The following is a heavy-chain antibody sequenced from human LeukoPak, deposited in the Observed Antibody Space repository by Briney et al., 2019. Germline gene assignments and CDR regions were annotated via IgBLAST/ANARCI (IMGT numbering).Heavy chain of an antibody. Sequence: PGGSLRLSCVASGFTFSGSIIHWVRQAPGKGLEWICRVKTKADNYATVSAASMNGRFTISRDDSKKTAFLEIISLKTEGTALYSCARHLEVAWQRLVEGPSNAFDIWGQGTMVTVSS. CDR3: ARHLEVAWQRLVEGPSNAFDI. V-gene: IGHV3-73*01. D-gene: IGHD6-13*01. CDR1: GFTFSGSI. CDR2: VKTKADNYAT. J-gene: IGHJ3*02.